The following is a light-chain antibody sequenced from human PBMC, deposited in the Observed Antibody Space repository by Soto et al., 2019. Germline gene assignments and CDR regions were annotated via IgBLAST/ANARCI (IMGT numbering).Light chain of an antibody. V-gene: IGKV3-15*01. Sequence: EILMTQSPDTLSVYPGESATLSCRASQRVYSNLAWYQPRPGQAPRLLIYGASTRATGVPARFSGRGSGTEFTLTISSLQSEDFAVYYCQQYTTWPPNTFGQGTRLEIK. J-gene: IGKJ5*01. CDR2: GAS. CDR3: QQYTTWPPNT. CDR1: QRVYSN.